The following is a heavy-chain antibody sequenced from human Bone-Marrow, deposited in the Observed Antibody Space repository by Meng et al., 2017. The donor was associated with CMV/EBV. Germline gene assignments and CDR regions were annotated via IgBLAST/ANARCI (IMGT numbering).Heavy chain of an antibody. J-gene: IGHJ6*02. CDR2: IIPIFGTA. V-gene: IGHV1-69*05. Sequence: SVKVSCKASGYTFTSYYMHWVRQAPGQGLEWMGGIIPIFGTANYAQKFQGRVTITTDESTSTAYMELSSLRSEDTAVYYCAREEDVWGQGTTVTVSS. CDR1: GYTFTSYY. CDR3: AREEDV.